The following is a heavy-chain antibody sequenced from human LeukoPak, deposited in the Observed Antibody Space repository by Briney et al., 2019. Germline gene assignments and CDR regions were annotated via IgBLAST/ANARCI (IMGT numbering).Heavy chain of an antibody. D-gene: IGHD3-3*01. CDR1: GFTFSSYA. Sequence: GGSVPLSCVASGFTFSSYAMSWVGQAPGKGLEWVSVVSGGGHNTYYADSVKGRFTMSRDNSKRTVYLQMNSLRAEDTAVYYCAKDRSSWYYPFDSWGQVTLVTVSS. CDR3: AKDRSSWYYPFDS. V-gene: IGHV3-23*01. J-gene: IGHJ4*02. CDR2: VSGGGHNT.